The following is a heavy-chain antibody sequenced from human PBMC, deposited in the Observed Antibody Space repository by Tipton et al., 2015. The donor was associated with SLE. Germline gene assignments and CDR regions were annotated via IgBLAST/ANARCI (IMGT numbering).Heavy chain of an antibody. J-gene: IGHJ4*02. Sequence: TLSLTCTVSGGSISSHYWSWIRQPPGKGLEWIGYIYYSGSTNYNPSLKSRVTISVDTSKNQFSLKLSSVTAADTAVYYCARDMDTSYFDYWGQGTLVTVSS. V-gene: IGHV4-59*11. D-gene: IGHD3-10*01. CDR1: GGSISSHY. CDR2: IYYSGST. CDR3: ARDMDTSYFDY.